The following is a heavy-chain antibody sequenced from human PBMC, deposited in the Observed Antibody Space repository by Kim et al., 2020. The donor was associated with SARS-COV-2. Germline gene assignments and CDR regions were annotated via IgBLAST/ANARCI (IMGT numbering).Heavy chain of an antibody. CDR2: ISWNSGSI. V-gene: IGHV3-9*01. CDR1: GFTFGDYA. Sequence: GGSLRLSCAASGFTFGDYAMHWVRQAPGKGLEWVSGISWNSGSIGYADSVKGRFTISRDNAKNSLYLQMNSLRAEDTALYYCAKDHKLRFLEWLSFGGYFDYWGQGTLSPSPQ. D-gene: IGHD3-3*01. CDR3: AKDHKLRFLEWLSFGGYFDY. J-gene: IGHJ4*02.